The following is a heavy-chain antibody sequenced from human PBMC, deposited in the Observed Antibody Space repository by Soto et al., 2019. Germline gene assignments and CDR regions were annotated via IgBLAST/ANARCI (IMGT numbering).Heavy chain of an antibody. D-gene: IGHD4-17*01. CDR1: GITFTRAW. J-gene: IGHJ4*02. V-gene: IGHV3-15*01. CDR2: IKNKADGGTT. Sequence: EVQLVESGGDLVKPGGCLRLSCAASGITFTRAWMSWVRQAPGKGLEWVGRIKNKADGGTTDYAAPVGGRFTISRDDSKNTLFLQMNSLETEDTAVYYCTTDPGDYEDFWGQGTLVTVSS. CDR3: TTDPGDYEDF.